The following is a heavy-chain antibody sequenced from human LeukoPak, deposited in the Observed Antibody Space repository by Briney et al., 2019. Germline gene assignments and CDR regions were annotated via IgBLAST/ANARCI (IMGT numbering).Heavy chain of an antibody. CDR2: IIPIFGTA. CDR1: GGTFSSYA. V-gene: IGHV1-69*13. J-gene: IGHJ3*02. D-gene: IGHD3-22*01. Sequence: ASVRVSCKASGGTFSSYAISWVRQAPGQGLEWMGGIIPIFGTANYAQKFQGRVTITADESTSTAYMELSSLRSEDTAVYYCARAAVAYYDSSGYYRRLDAFDIWGQGTMVTVSS. CDR3: ARAAVAYYDSSGYYRRLDAFDI.